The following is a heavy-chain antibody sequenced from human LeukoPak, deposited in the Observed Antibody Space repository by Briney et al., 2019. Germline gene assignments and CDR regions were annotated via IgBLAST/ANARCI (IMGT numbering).Heavy chain of an antibody. CDR3: ARGGRGVAASYYYYGMDV. D-gene: IGHD2-15*01. Sequence: GRSLRLSCAASGFTFSSYAMHWVRQAPGKGLEWVAVISYDGSNEYYADSVKGRFTISRDNSKNTLYLQMNSLRAEDTAVYYCARGGRGVAASYYYYGMDVWGKGTTVTVSS. V-gene: IGHV3-30*04. CDR1: GFTFSSYA. J-gene: IGHJ6*04. CDR2: ISYDGSNE.